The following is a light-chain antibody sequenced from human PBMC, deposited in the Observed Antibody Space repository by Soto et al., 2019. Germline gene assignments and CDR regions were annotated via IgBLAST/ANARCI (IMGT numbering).Light chain of an antibody. V-gene: IGKV3-20*01. Sequence: DIVLTQSPGTLSLSPGERATLSCRASQSVSSSYLAWYQQKPGQAPRLLIYGASSRATGIPDRFSGSASGTDFTLTISRLEPADFAVYYCQQYGSSSYTFGQGTKLEIK. CDR2: GAS. CDR1: QSVSSSY. J-gene: IGKJ2*01. CDR3: QQYGSSSYT.